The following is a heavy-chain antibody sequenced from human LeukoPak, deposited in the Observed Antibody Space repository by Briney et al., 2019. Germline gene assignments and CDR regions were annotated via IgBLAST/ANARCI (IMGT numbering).Heavy chain of an antibody. CDR3: ARVPTNCGDDCYEDY. D-gene: IGHD2-21*02. Sequence: SSETLSLTCTVSGGSISSYYWSWIRQPAGKGLEWIGRLYTSGSTNYNPSLKSRVTMSVDTSKNQLSLKLTSVTAADTAIYYCARVPTNCGDDCYEDYWGQGTLVTVSS. V-gene: IGHV4-4*07. J-gene: IGHJ4*02. CDR1: GGSISSYY. CDR2: LYTSGST.